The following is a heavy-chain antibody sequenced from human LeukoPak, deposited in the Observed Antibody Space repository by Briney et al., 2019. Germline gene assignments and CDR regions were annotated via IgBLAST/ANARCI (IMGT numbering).Heavy chain of an antibody. CDR1: GFTFTISA. J-gene: IGHJ5*02. CDR3: VAAYGGSGSYNWFDP. V-gene: IGHV1-58*01. D-gene: IGHD3-10*01. CDR2: IVVGSGNT. Sequence: SVRVSCKASGFTFTISAVQWVRQARGQRLEWIGWIVVGSGNTNYAQKFQGRVAITRDMSTSTAYMELSSLRSEDTAIYYCVAAYGGSGSYNWFDPWGQGTLVTVSS.